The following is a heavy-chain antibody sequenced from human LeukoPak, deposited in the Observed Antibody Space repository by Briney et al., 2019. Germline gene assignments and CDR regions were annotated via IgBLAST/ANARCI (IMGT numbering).Heavy chain of an antibody. V-gene: IGHV4-34*01. Sequence: SETLSLTCAVYGGSFSGYYWSWIRQPPGKGLEWIGEINHSGSTNYNPSLKSRVTISVDTSKNQFSLKLSSVTAADTAVYYCGTNGVVVAATRSFDYWGQGTLVTVSS. CDR3: GTNGVVVAATRSFDY. D-gene: IGHD2-15*01. CDR2: INHSGST. CDR1: GGSFSGYY. J-gene: IGHJ4*02.